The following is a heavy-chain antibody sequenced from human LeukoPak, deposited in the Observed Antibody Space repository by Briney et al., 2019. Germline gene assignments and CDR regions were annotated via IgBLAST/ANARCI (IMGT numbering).Heavy chain of an antibody. J-gene: IGHJ2*01. Sequence: PGGSLRLSCAASGFIFSNYWRHWVRQAPGKGLVWVSRIKTDGSTITYADSVKGRFTTSRDNAMNTLYLQMDSLGAEDTAVYYCARVGQGEWFFDLWGRGTLVTVSS. CDR3: ARVGQGEWFFDL. V-gene: IGHV3-74*01. CDR2: IKTDGSTI. D-gene: IGHD1-26*01. CDR1: GFIFSNYW.